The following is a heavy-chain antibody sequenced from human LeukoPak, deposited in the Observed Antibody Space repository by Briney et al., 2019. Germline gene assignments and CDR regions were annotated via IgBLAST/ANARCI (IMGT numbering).Heavy chain of an antibody. V-gene: IGHV1-69*13. Sequence: ASVKVSCKASGGTFSSYAISWVRQAPGRGLEWMGGIIPIFGTANYAQKFQGRVTITADESTSTAYMELSSLRSEDTAVYYCARHYYASGSYYNDYWGQGTLVTVSS. CDR1: GGTFSSYA. CDR3: ARHYYASGSYYNDY. D-gene: IGHD3-10*01. CDR2: IIPIFGTA. J-gene: IGHJ4*02.